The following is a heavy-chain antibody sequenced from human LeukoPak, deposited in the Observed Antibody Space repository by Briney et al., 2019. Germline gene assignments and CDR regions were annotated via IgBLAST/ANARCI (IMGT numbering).Heavy chain of an antibody. Sequence: PGGSLRLSCAATGFTFSNFAMHWVRQAPGKGLEWVAVVSYDGSYKYYADSVKGRFTISRDNSKNTLYLQMNSLRAEDTAVYYCAKDQARVTHYYYYYMDVWGKGTTVTISS. CDR2: VSYDGSYK. CDR1: GFTFSNFA. J-gene: IGHJ6*03. D-gene: IGHD4-11*01. V-gene: IGHV3-30*04. CDR3: AKDQARVTHYYYYYMDV.